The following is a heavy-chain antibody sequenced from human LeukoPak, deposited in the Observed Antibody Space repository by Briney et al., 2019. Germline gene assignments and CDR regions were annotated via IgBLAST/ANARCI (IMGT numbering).Heavy chain of an antibody. CDR1: GFTFSTYA. CDR2: ISGGGGST. D-gene: IGHD3-10*01. V-gene: IGHV3-23*01. CDR3: AKEGIHYGSGSYYFDY. J-gene: IGHJ4*02. Sequence: GGSLRLSRAGSGFTFSTYAMTWVRQAPGKGLEGVAVISGGGGSTYYADSVRGRFTISRDNSENTVYLQMNSLRAEDTAVYYCAKEGIHYGSGSYYFDYWGQGTLVTVSS.